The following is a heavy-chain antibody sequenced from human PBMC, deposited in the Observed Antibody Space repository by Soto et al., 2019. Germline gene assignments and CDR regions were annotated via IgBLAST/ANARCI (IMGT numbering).Heavy chain of an antibody. J-gene: IGHJ6*02. CDR1: GYTFTSYY. V-gene: IGHV1-46*01. D-gene: IGHD5-18*01. CDR3: ARDKQIQLWFTGRYYYYGMDV. CDR2: INPSGGST. Sequence: ASVTVSCKASGYTFTSYYMHWVRQAPGQGLEWMGIINPSGGSTSYAQKFQGRVTMTRDTSTSTVYMELSSLRSEDTAVYYCARDKQIQLWFTGRYYYYGMDVWGQGTTVTVSS.